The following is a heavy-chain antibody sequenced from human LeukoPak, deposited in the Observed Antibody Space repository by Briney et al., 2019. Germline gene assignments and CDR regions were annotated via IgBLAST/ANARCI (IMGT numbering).Heavy chain of an antibody. CDR1: GYTFTSYG. Sequence: RASVKVSCKASGYTFTSYGISWVRQAPGQGLEWMGWISAYNGNTNYAQKLQGRVTMTTDTSTSTAYTELRSLRSDDTAVYYCATSGIGPAAGYYYYGMDVWGQGTTVTVSS. J-gene: IGHJ6*02. V-gene: IGHV1-18*01. D-gene: IGHD2-2*01. CDR2: ISAYNGNT. CDR3: ATSGIGPAAGYYYYGMDV.